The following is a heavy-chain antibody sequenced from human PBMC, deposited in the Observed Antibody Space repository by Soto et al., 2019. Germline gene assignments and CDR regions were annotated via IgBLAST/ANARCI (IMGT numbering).Heavy chain of an antibody. Sequence: EVQLLESGGGLVQPGGSLRLSCAASGFTFSSYAMSWVRQAPGKGLEWVSAISGSGGSTYYADSVKGRFTISRDNSKNTLYLQMNSLRTDDTAVYYCAKVPGRWELRAFYYWGQGSLVTVSS. D-gene: IGHD1-26*01. CDR3: AKVPGRWELRAFYY. CDR2: ISGSGGST. V-gene: IGHV3-23*01. J-gene: IGHJ4*02. CDR1: GFTFSSYA.